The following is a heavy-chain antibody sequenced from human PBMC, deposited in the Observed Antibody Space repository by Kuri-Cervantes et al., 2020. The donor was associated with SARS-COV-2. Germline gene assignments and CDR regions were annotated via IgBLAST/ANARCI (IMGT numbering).Heavy chain of an antibody. CDR3: ARDSVVVPAASYYYYGMDV. CDR1: GFTFSSYG. J-gene: IGHJ6*02. D-gene: IGHD2-2*01. CDR2: IWYDGSNK. Sequence: GESLKISCTASGFTFSSYGMHWVRQAPGKGLEWVAVIWYDGSNKYYADSVKGRFTISRDNSKNTLYLQMNSLRAEDTAVYYCARDSVVVPAASYYYYGMDVWGQGTTVTVSS. V-gene: IGHV3-33*01.